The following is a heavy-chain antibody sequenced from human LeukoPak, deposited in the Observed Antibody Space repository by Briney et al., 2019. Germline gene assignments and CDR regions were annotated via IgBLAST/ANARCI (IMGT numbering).Heavy chain of an antibody. CDR1: GYTFTGYY. Sequence: ASVKVSCKASGYTFTGYYMHWVRQAPGQGLEWMGRINPNSGGTNYAQKFQGRVTMTRDTSISTAYMELSRLRSDDTAVYYCARGLGYCSGGSCYSFYFDYWGQGTLVTVSS. V-gene: IGHV1-2*06. CDR2: INPNSGGT. J-gene: IGHJ4*02. CDR3: ARGLGYCSGGSCYSFYFDY. D-gene: IGHD2-15*01.